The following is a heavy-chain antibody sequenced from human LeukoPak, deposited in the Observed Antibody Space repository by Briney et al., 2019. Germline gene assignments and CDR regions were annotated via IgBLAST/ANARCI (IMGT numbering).Heavy chain of an antibody. CDR1: GGSISSYY. CDR2: IYYSGST. V-gene: IGHV4-59*01. Sequence: PSETLSLTCTVSGGSISSYYWSWIRQPPGKGLEWIGYIYYSGSTNYNPSLKSRVTISVDTSKNQFSLKLSSMTAADTAVYYCARGQGSGSPINPWGQGTLVTVSS. CDR3: ARGQGSGSPINP. J-gene: IGHJ5*02. D-gene: IGHD3-10*01.